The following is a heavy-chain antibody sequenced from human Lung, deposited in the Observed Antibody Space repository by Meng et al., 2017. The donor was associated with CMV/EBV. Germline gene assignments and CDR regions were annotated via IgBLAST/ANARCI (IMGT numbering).Heavy chain of an antibody. D-gene: IGHD3-22*01. Sequence: EGTFSSYAISWVRQAPGQGLEWMGGIIPILDIANYAQNFQGRVTITADKSTSTAYMELSSLRSEDTAVYYCARERQYDSSGYYLDCWGQGTLVTVSS. J-gene: IGHJ4*02. CDR1: EGTFSSYA. V-gene: IGHV1-69*10. CDR3: ARERQYDSSGYYLDC. CDR2: IIPILDIA.